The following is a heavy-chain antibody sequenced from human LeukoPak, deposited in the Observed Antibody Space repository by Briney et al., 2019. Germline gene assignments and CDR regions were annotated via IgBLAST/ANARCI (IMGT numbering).Heavy chain of an antibody. CDR3: AKDITGTTGY. CDR2: ISYDGSNK. Sequence: PRGSLRLSCAASGFTFSSYGMHWVRQAPGKGLEWVAVISYDGSNKYYADSVKGRFTISRDNSKNTLHLQMNSLRAEDTAVYYCAKDITGTTGYWGQGTLVTVSS. J-gene: IGHJ4*02. V-gene: IGHV3-30*18. D-gene: IGHD1-7*01. CDR1: GFTFSSYG.